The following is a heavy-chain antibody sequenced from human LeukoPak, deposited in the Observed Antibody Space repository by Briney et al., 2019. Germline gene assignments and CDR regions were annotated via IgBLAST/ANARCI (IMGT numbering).Heavy chain of an antibody. D-gene: IGHD1-26*01. CDR1: GGSISSYY. CDR3: ARSWDPPAFDI. Sequence: SETLSLICPVSGGSISSYYWSWIRQPPGKGLEWIGYIYYSGSTNYNPSLKSRVTISVDTSKNQFSLKLSSVTAADTAVYYCARSWDPPAFDIWGQGTMVTVSS. J-gene: IGHJ3*02. CDR2: IYYSGST. V-gene: IGHV4-59*01.